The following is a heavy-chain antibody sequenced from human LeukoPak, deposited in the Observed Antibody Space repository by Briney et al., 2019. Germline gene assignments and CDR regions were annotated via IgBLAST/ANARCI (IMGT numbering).Heavy chain of an antibody. V-gene: IGHV3-23*01. CDR1: GFTFSSYA. CDR2: ISNSGSST. CDR3: PKAGVHSSGSY. J-gene: IGHJ4*02. Sequence: GGSLRLSCAVSGFTFSSYAMSWVRQAPGKGLEWVSSISNSGSSTYYADSVKGRFTISRDNSKNTLYLQMNSLRAEDTAVNYGPKAGVHSSGSYWGKGTLVTVSS. D-gene: IGHD6-19*01.